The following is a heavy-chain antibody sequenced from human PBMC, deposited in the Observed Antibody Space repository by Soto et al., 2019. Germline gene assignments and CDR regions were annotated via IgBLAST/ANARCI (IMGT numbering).Heavy chain of an antibody. Sequence: PGGSLRLSCAASGFTFSSYAASWVRQAPGKGLEWVSGINDRGSRTYYADSVKGRFTISRDTSKNTLYLQMNSLRAEDTAVYYCAKDLRIAAAGTYWGQGTLVTVSS. V-gene: IGHV3-23*01. CDR3: AKDLRIAAAGTY. CDR2: INDRGSRT. CDR1: GFTFSSYA. J-gene: IGHJ4*02. D-gene: IGHD6-13*01.